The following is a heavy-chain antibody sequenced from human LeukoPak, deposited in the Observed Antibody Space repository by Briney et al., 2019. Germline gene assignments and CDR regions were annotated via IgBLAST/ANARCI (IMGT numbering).Heavy chain of an antibody. J-gene: IGHJ4*02. CDR3: ARSGSRYDFWSGYYNDY. Sequence: SETLSLTCAVSGYSISSGYYWGWIRQPPGKGLEWIGSIYHSGSTYYNPSLKSRVTISVDTSRNQFSLKLSSVTAADTAVYYCARSGSRYDFWSGYYNDYWGQGTLVTVSS. CDR2: IYHSGST. V-gene: IGHV4-38-2*01. D-gene: IGHD3-3*01. CDR1: GYSISSGYY.